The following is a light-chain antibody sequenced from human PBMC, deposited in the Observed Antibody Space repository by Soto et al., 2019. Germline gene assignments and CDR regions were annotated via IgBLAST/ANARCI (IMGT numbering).Light chain of an antibody. V-gene: IGKV1-33*01. CDR3: QQSDNLPLT. J-gene: IGKJ5*01. CDR2: DAS. Sequence: DFQMTQSPSSLSASVGDRVTITCRATQAIKNFLNWYQQKPGRAPILLITDASTLQRGVPSRFSGSGSGTHFTFVISSLPPEDVGTYYCQQSDNLPLTFGQGTRLDIK. CDR1: QAIKNF.